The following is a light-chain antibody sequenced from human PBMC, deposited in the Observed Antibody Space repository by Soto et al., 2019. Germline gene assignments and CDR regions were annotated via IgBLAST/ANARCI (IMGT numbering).Light chain of an antibody. CDR1: YGQRDWP. V-gene: IGLV4-69*02. J-gene: IGLJ2*01. CDR3: QTWGTGVVI. Sequence: QLVLTQSPSASASLGASVKLTCTLSYGQRDWPIAWHQQQPEKGPRFLMRVNSDGSHSRGDGIPDRFSGSSSGADRYLIISSLQSEDETDYYCQTWGTGVVIFGGGTQLTVL. CDR2: VNSDGSH.